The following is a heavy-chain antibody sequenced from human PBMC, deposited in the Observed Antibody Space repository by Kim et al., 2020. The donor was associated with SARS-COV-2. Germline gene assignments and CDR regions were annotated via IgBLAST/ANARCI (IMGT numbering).Heavy chain of an antibody. V-gene: IGHV3-15*01. CDR3: AIRHEKHGHFDNYFDH. CDR2: IKRNSDGGTS. CDR1: GLPLDKAW. D-gene: IGHD2-21*01. Sequence: GGSLRLSCTASGLPLDKAWVSWVRQAPGKGLEWVGRIKRNSDGGTSTYAAPVGGRFIVSRDDSRDTMYLEMNSLTVEDTGVYFCAIRHEKHGHFDNYFDHWGRGTLVTVSS. J-gene: IGHJ4*02.